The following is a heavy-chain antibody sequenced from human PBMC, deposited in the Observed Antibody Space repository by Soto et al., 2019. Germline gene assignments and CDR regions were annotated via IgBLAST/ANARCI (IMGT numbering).Heavy chain of an antibody. D-gene: IGHD2-8*02. V-gene: IGHV3-13*01. J-gene: IGHJ2*01. CDR1: GFIFSNYD. CDR2: ISNAGGR. CDR3: ERELEMYGSWYFDL. Sequence: DVQLVESGGGLVQPGGSLRLSCTASGFIFSNYDMHWVRQVTGKGLEWVSGISNAGGRHYADSVKGRFTISRENANNSLYLEMNNLGAGDTAVSHCERELEMYGSWYFDLWGRVNLVTVSS.